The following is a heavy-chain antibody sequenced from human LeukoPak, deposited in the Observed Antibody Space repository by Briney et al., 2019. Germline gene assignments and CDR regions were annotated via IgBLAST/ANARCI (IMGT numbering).Heavy chain of an antibody. J-gene: IGHJ4*02. D-gene: IGHD6-19*01. CDR3: TRDGDSSGLYFDY. CDR1: GFTFGDYA. V-gene: IGHV3-49*03. CDR2: IRSKAYGGTT. Sequence: PGRSLRLSCTASGFTFGDYAMSWFRPAPGKGLEWVGFIRSKAYGGTTEYAASVKGRFTISRDDSKSIAYLQMNSLKTEDTAVYYCTRDGDSSGLYFDYWGQGTLVTVSS.